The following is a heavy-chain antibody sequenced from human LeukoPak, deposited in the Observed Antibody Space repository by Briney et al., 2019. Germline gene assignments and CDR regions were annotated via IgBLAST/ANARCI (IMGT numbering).Heavy chain of an antibody. J-gene: IGHJ4*02. D-gene: IGHD3-16*01. Sequence: GGSLRLSCAASGFTFSSYGVHWDRQAPGKGLEWVAVISYDGSNKYYADSVKGRFTISRDNSKNTLYLQMNSLRAEDTAVYYCAHGLGSRDYWGQGTLVTVSS. V-gene: IGHV3-30*03. CDR2: ISYDGSNK. CDR1: GFTFSSYG. CDR3: AHGLGSRDY.